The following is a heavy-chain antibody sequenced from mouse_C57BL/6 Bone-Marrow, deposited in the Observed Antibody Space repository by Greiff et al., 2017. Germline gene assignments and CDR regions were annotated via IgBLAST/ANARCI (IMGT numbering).Heavy chain of an antibody. V-gene: IGHV1-50*01. CDR2: IDPSDSYT. Sequence: QVQLQQPGAELVQPGASVKLSCKASGYTFTSYWMQWVKQRPGQGLEWIGEIDPSDSYTNYNQKFKGKATLTVDTSSSTAYLQLSSLTSEDSSVYYCGRGNYYGSSQYYFDYWGQGNTLTVSS. D-gene: IGHD1-1*01. J-gene: IGHJ2*01. CDR3: GRGNYYGSSQYYFDY. CDR1: GYTFTSYW.